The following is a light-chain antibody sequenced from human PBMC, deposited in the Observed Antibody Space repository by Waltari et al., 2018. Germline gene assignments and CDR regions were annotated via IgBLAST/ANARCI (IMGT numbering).Light chain of an antibody. V-gene: IGKV1-39*01. CDR1: QSISSH. CDR3: QQSYSAPH. CDR2: AAS. Sequence: DIQMAQSPSSLSASVGDRITITCRASQSISSHLNWYQHKSGKDPKLLIYAASSLQSGVPSRFSVSGSGTDFTLTISSLQPEDFATYYCQQSYSAPHFGPGTKVDIK. J-gene: IGKJ3*01.